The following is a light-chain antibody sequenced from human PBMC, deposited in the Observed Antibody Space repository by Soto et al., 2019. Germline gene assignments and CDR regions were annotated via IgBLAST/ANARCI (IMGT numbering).Light chain of an antibody. CDR3: ASWDDTLSGPV. J-gene: IGLJ2*01. CDR2: ENN. CDR1: SSNIGGNT. V-gene: IGLV1-44*01. Sequence: QSVLTQPPSTSGTPGQRVTMSCSGSSSNIGGNTVNWYQQFPGTAPKLLIYENNQRPAGVPARFSGSKSGTSASLAISGLRSEDEAAYYCASWDDTLSGPVFGGGTKLTVL.